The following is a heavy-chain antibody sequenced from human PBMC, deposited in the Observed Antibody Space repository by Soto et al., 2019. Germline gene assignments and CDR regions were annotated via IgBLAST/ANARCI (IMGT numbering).Heavy chain of an antibody. Sequence: GGSLRLSCAGSGFLVSSNYMSWVRQAPGKGLEWVGRSRDKPQGYSTAYAASVKGRFTTSRDESKNSAYLQMNSLKTEDTAVYYCVRATYFSDSSGYTRCLDYWGQGTLVTVSS. CDR2: SRDKPQGYST. V-gene: IGHV3-72*01. J-gene: IGHJ4*02. D-gene: IGHD3-22*01. CDR3: VRATYFSDSSGYTRCLDY. CDR1: GFLVSSNY.